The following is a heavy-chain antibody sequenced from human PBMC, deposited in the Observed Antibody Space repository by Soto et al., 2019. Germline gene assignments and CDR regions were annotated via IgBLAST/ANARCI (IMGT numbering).Heavy chain of an antibody. D-gene: IGHD6-13*01. Sequence: SLKVSCKASGGTFSSYRINWGRQAPGQGLEWVGGIVPIRRTADYAQTFQGRVSITADESARTAYMELRSLRSQDTGVYYCVRDSGAKLSSSWGQGTLVTVSS. CDR1: GGTFSSYR. CDR3: VRDSGAKLSSS. J-gene: IGHJ4*02. CDR2: IVPIRRTA. V-gene: IGHV1-69*13.